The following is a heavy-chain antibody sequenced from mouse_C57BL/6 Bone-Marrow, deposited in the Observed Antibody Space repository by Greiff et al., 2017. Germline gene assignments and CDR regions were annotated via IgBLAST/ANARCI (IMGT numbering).Heavy chain of an antibody. CDR1: GYTFTSYW. J-gene: IGHJ2*02. D-gene: IGHD2-4*01. CDR2: IDPSDSYT. Sequence: QVQLQQPGAELVRPGTSVKLSCKASGYTFTSYWMHWVKQRPGQGLEWIGVIDPSDSYTNYNQKFKGKATLTVDPSSSTAYMQLSSLTSEDSAVYDCARNYDYACDYWGQGTSLTVSS. CDR3: ARNYDYACDY. V-gene: IGHV1-59*01.